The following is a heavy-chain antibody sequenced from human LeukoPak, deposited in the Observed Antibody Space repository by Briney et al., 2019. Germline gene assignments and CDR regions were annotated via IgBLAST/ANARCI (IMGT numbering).Heavy chain of an antibody. J-gene: IGHJ4*02. CDR2: IKHSGSN. CDR1: GGSFSGYY. D-gene: IGHD6-13*01. CDR3: PRRRGSSSWNV. V-gene: IGHV4-34*01. Sequence: PSETLSLTCAVYGGSFSGYYWSWIRQPPGKGLEWIGEIKHSGSNNYNPALKRRVNITVETSKNQFSLKLSSVTAAYTAVYYCPRRRGSSSWNVWGQGTLVTVSS.